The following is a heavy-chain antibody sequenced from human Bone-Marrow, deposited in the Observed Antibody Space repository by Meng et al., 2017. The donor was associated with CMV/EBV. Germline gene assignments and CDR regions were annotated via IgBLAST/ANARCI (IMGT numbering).Heavy chain of an antibody. J-gene: IGHJ5*02. V-gene: IGHV3-20*04. CDR2: INWNGGST. D-gene: IGHD2-2*01. CDR1: GFTFDDYG. Sequence: GGSLRLSCAASGFTFDDYGMSWVRQAPGKGLEWVSGINWNGGSTGYADSVKGRFTITRDNAKNSLYLQMNSLRAEDTAVYYCARDGKDIVVVPAAQEGWFDPWGQGTLVTVSS. CDR3: ARDGKDIVVVPAAQEGWFDP.